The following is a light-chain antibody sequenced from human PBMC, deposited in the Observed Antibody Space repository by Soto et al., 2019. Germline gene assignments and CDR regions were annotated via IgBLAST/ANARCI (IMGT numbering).Light chain of an antibody. Sequence: QTVVTQEPSFSVSPGGTVTLTCGLNSGSVSTNYYPSWYQQTPGQAPRTLIYRTNTRSSGVPDRFSGSILGNKAALTITGAQADDESDYFCVLYMGSVPVFGGGTKLTVL. CDR3: VLYMGSVPV. V-gene: IGLV8-61*01. CDR1: SGSVSTNYY. CDR2: RTN. J-gene: IGLJ2*01.